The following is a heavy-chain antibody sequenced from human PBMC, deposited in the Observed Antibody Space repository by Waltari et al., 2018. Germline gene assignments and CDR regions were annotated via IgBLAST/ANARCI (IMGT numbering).Heavy chain of an antibody. J-gene: IGHJ3*02. Sequence: QVQLVQSGAEVKKPGSSVRVSCRASGGNFGRYAITWVRQAPGQGLEWMGGTIPIFGSPMYAPKFQGRGSITADELTYTVYMELNSLRSDDTAIYYCARRKLGEAFDIWGQGTMVIVSS. V-gene: IGHV1-69*12. CDR2: TIPIFGSP. CDR1: GGNFGRYA. D-gene: IGHD3-16*01. CDR3: ARRKLGEAFDI.